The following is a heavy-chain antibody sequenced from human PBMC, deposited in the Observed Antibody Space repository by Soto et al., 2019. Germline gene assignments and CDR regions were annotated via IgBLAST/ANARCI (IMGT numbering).Heavy chain of an antibody. Sequence: VQLVESGGGVVQPGRSLRLSCAASGFTFSSYGMHWVRQAPGKGLEWVAVISYDGSNKYYADSVKGRFTISRDNSKNTLYLQMNSLRAEDTAVYYCAKGRYSSSPYYFDYWGQGTLVTVSS. V-gene: IGHV3-30*18. CDR1: GFTFSSYG. D-gene: IGHD6-6*01. CDR3: AKGRYSSSPYYFDY. CDR2: ISYDGSNK. J-gene: IGHJ4*02.